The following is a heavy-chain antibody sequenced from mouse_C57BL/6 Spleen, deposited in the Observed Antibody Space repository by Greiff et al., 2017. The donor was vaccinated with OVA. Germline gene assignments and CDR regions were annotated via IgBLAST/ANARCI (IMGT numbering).Heavy chain of an antibody. J-gene: IGHJ2*01. CDR2: ISYDGSN. D-gene: IGHD4-1*01. CDR3: ARGNLLGRYFDD. V-gene: IGHV3-6*01. Sequence: DVKLQESGPGLVKPSQSLSLTCSVTGYSITSGYYWNWLRQFPGNKLEWMGYISYDGSNNYNPSLKNRISITRDTAKNQFFLTLNSVTTEDTATYYCARGNLLGRYFDDWGQGTTLTVSS. CDR1: GYSITSGYY.